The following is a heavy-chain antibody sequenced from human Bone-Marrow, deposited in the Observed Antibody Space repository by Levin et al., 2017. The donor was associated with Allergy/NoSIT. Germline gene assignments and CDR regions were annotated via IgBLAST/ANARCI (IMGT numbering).Heavy chain of an antibody. CDR2: ISDSGETI. V-gene: IGHV3-48*03. D-gene: IGHD3-10*01. CDR3: ARVWGFYYYYLDV. J-gene: IGHJ6*03. Sequence: SCAASGFSFSSFGMNWVRQAPGKGLEWVAYISDSGETIHYADSVKGRFTISRDNAKNLVSLQMNSLSVGDTAVYYCARVWGFYYYYLDVWGKGTTVTASS. CDR1: GFSFSSFG.